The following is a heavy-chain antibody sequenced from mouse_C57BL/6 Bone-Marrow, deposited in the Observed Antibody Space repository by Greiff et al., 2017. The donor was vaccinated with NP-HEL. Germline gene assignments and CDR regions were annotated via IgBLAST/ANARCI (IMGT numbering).Heavy chain of an antibody. CDR1: GFSLTSYG. J-gene: IGHJ1*03. Sequence: VKLQQSGPGLVQPSQSLSITCTVSGFSLTSYGVHWVRQSPGKGLEWLGVIWSGGSTDYNAAFISRLSISKDTSKSQVFFKMNSLQADDTAIYYCASIRNPSYWYFDVWGTGTTVTVSS. D-gene: IGHD1-1*01. V-gene: IGHV2-2*01. CDR3: ASIRNPSYWYFDV. CDR2: IWSGGST.